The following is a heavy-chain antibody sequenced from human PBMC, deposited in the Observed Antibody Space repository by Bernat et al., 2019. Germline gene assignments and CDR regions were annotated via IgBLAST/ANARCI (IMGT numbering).Heavy chain of an antibody. J-gene: IGHJ4*02. D-gene: IGHD3-10*01. CDR1: GFTFSSYA. Sequence: EVQLLESGGGLVQPGGSLRLSCAASGFTFSSYAMSWVRQAPGKGLEWVSAISGSGGSTYYADSVKGRFTISRDNSKNTLYLKMNSLRAEDTAVYYCARGAPYYGSGTTTERAKKFDYWGQGTLVTVSS. CDR3: ARGAPYYGSGTTTERAKKFDY. CDR2: ISGSGGST. V-gene: IGHV3-23*01.